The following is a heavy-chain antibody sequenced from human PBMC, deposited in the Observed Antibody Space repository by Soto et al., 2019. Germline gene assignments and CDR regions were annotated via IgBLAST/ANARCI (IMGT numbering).Heavy chain of an antibody. D-gene: IGHD7-27*01. Sequence: ELLALTGAVYGASLSGYYWAWIRQPPGKGLEWIGGINHSGSTNYNSSLKSRVTISVDTSKNQMSLTLTSVTAADTAAYYCAREEVPQWFNRGYYRVDVWGQGTTVTSP. V-gene: IGHV4-34*01. CDR3: AREEVPQWFNRGYYRVDV. CDR2: INHSGST. J-gene: IGHJ6*02. CDR1: GASLSGYY.